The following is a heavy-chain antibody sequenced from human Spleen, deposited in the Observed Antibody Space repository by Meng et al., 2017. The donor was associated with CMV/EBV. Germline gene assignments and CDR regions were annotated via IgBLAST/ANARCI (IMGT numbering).Heavy chain of an antibody. CDR2: ISAYNGNT. Sequence: QVQLVRAGAEGKKPGSSVKVSCKASGGTFSSYGISWVRQAPGQGLEWMGWISAYNGNTNYAQKLQGRVTMTTDTSTSTAYMELRSLRSDDTAVYYCARAGGSSPRGLPDYWGQGTLVTVSS. V-gene: IGHV1-18*01. CDR3: ARAGGSSPRGLPDY. D-gene: IGHD6-13*01. J-gene: IGHJ4*02. CDR1: GGTFSSYG.